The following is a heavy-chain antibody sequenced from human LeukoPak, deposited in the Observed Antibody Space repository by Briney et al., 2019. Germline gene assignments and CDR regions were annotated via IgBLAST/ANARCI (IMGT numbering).Heavy chain of an antibody. D-gene: IGHD3-22*01. Sequence: SETLSLTCTVSGGSISSYYWSWIRQPPGKGLEWMGYIYYSGSTNYNPSLKIRGTISVDTSKNQFSLKLTSVTAADTAVYYCARTRSIVVVGGDAFDIWGQGTMVTVSS. J-gene: IGHJ3*02. CDR2: IYYSGST. V-gene: IGHV4-59*01. CDR3: ARTRSIVVVGGDAFDI. CDR1: GGSISSYY.